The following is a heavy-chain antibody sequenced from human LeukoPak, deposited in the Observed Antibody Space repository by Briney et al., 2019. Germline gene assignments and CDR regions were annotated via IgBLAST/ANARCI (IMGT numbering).Heavy chain of an antibody. D-gene: IGHD1-26*01. J-gene: IGHJ4*02. V-gene: IGHV3-9*01. Sequence: GGSLRLSCAASGFTFDDYAMHWVRQTPGKGLEWVSDISWNSASIEYADSVKGRFTISRDNAKNSLYLQMNSLRAEDPALYYCVKEVGAAVGRSSFDYWGQGTLVSVSS. CDR3: VKEVGAAVGRSSFDY. CDR2: ISWNSASI. CDR1: GFTFDDYA.